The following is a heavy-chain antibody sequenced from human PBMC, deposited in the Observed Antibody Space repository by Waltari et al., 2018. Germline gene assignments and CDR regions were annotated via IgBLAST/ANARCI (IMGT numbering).Heavy chain of an antibody. J-gene: IGHJ4*02. Sequence: QVQLQESGPGLVKPSETLSLTCTVSGGSISSYYWSWIRQPPGKGLEWIGYIYYSGSTNYNPSLKSRVTISVDTSKNQFSLKLSSVTAADTAVYYCARGHYSSSTLDYWGQGTLVTVSS. CDR1: GGSISSYY. CDR3: ARGHYSSSTLDY. CDR2: IYYSGST. D-gene: IGHD6-6*01. V-gene: IGHV4-59*01.